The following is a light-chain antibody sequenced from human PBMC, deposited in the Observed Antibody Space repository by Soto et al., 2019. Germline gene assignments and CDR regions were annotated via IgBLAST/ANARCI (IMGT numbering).Light chain of an antibody. J-gene: IGKJ4*01. CDR2: GAS. CDR1: QSSSSSY. CDR3: QQYNNWPLT. V-gene: IGKV3-15*01. Sequence: ITRSPAVPSLPVCVTGTHCRSASQSSSSSYLAWYQQKPGQAPRLLIYGASSRATGIPARFSGSGSGTEFTLTISSLESEDFAVYYCQQYNNWPLTFGQGTKVEIK.